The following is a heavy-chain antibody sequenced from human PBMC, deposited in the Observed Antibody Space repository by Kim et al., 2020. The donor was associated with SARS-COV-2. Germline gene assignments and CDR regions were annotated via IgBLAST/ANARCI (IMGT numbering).Heavy chain of an antibody. V-gene: IGHV3-23*01. J-gene: IGHJ4*02. CDR2: ILTDGTT. CDR3: AKDRGFTTSGWGELDD. CDR1: GFSFDIYA. D-gene: IGHD3-22*01. Sequence: GGSLRLSCAASGFSFDIYAMNWVRQAPGKGLEWVSTILTDGTTYYADSAKGRFTISRDNSKNTLYLQMNSLRSDDTAVYYCAKDRGFTTSGWGELDDWGQGALVIVSS.